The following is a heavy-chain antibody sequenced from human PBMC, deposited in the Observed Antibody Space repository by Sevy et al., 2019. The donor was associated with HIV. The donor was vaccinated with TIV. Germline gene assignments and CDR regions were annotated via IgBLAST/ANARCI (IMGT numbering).Heavy chain of an antibody. Sequence: SETLSLTCTVSGGSISSGGYYWSWVRQHPGKGLEWIGYIYYSGSTYYNPSLKSRVTISVDTSKNQFSLKLSSVTAADTAVYYCARGKGYSGYDFYFAYWGQGTLVTVSS. CDR2: IYYSGST. D-gene: IGHD5-12*01. CDR1: GGSISSGGYY. J-gene: IGHJ4*02. CDR3: ARGKGYSGYDFYFAY. V-gene: IGHV4-31*03.